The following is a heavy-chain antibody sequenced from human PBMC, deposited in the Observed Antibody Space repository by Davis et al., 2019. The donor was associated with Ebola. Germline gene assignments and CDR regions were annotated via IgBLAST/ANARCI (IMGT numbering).Heavy chain of an antibody. CDR1: GYTFTSYG. D-gene: IGHD2-15*01. J-gene: IGHJ4*02. Sequence: ASVTVSCKASGYTFTSYGISWVRQAPGQGLEWMGWINPNSGGTNYAQKFQGRVTMTRDTSISTAYMELSRLRSDDTAVYYCASAYPSSHYDYWGQGTLVTVSS. CDR3: ASAYPSSHYDY. CDR2: INPNSGGT. V-gene: IGHV1-2*02.